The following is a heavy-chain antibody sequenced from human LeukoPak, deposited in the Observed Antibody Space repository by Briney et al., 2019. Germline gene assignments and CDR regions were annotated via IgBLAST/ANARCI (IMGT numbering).Heavy chain of an antibody. V-gene: IGHV3-53*01. CDR1: GFTVSSNY. D-gene: IGHD5-12*01. J-gene: IGHJ4*02. CDR3: ARGPLDSGYTYFDY. Sequence: TGGSLRLSCAASGFTVSSNYMSWVRQAPGKGLEWVSVIYSGGSTYYADSVKGRFTISRDNSKNTLYLQMNSLRAEDTAVYYCARGPLDSGYTYFDYWGQGTLVSVAS. CDR2: IYSGGST.